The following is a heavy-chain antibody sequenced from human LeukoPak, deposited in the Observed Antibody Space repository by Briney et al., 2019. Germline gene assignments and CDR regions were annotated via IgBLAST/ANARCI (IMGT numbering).Heavy chain of an antibody. CDR2: IYYSGST. D-gene: IGHD2-21*01. Sequence: SETLSLTCTVSGGSISSSSYYWGWIRQPPGKGLEWIGSIYYSGSTYYNPSLKSRVTISVDTSKNQLSLKLSSVTAADTAVYYCAGINWDAVVVRGWYFDLWGRGTLVTVSS. V-gene: IGHV4-39*07. CDR3: AGINWDAVVVRGWYFDL. CDR1: GGSISSSSYY. J-gene: IGHJ2*01.